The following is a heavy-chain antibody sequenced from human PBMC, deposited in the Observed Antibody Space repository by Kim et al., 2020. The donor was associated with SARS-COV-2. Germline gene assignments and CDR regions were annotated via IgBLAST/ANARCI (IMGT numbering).Heavy chain of an antibody. CDR3: ARGPLTAAAAPTRDYYYYGMDV. J-gene: IGHJ6*02. D-gene: IGHD6-13*01. CDR2: IYSGGST. V-gene: IGHV3-53*01. Sequence: GGSLRLSCAASGFTVSSNYMSWVRQAPGKGLEWVSVIYSGGSTYYADSVKGRFTISRDNSKNTLYLQMNSLRAEDTAVYYCARGPLTAAAAPTRDYYYYGMDVWGQGTTVTVSS. CDR1: GFTVSSNY.